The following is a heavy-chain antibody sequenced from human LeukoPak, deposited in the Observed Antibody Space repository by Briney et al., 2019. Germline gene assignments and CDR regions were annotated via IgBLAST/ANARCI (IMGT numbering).Heavy chain of an antibody. V-gene: IGHV3-23*01. J-gene: IGHJ5*02. D-gene: IGHD3-16*01. CDR2: ISGSGGST. CDR1: GFTFSSYG. Sequence: GGSLRLSYAASGFTFSSYGMSWVRQAPGKGLEWVSAISGSGGSTYYADSVKGRFTISRDNSKNTLYLQMNSLRAEDTAVYYCAKVRGVFPLNWFDPWGQGTLVTVSS. CDR3: AKVRGVFPLNWFDP.